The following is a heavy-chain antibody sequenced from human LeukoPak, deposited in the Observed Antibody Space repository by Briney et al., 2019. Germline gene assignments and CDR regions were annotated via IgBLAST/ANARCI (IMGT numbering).Heavy chain of an antibody. D-gene: IGHD6-13*01. CDR3: ARGVAVGGTTHFDL. CDR2: IYHSGSA. Sequence: PSETLSLTCTVSGGPFDSHDWTSIRQPPGKGLEWIAFIYHSGSADYSPSLRSPVTMSVDTSNRQFSLNLSSVTAADTAVYYCARGVAVGGTTHFDLWGQGTLVTVSS. V-gene: IGHV4-59*11. CDR1: GGPFDSHD. J-gene: IGHJ4*02.